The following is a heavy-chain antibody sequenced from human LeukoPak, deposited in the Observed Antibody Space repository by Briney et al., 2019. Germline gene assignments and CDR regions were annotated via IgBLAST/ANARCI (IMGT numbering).Heavy chain of an antibody. CDR2: IYTSGTI. V-gene: IGHV4-61*02. CDR1: GDSISSGTYS. D-gene: IGHD2-21*01. J-gene: IGHJ6*03. Sequence: SETLSLTCTVSGDSISSGTYSWGWIRQPAGRPLERIGRIYTSGTINYNPSLKGRVTISVDASKNQLSLKLSSATAAGTAVYYCARDLKHIVAMDVWGKGTTVTVSS. CDR3: ARDLKHIVAMDV.